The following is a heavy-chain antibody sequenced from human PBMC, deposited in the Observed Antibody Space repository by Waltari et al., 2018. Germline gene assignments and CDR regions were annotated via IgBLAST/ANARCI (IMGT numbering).Heavy chain of an antibody. V-gene: IGHV3-74*01. CDR3: VREKDLNGGCVFDY. CDR1: GFPFRNYG. CDR2: TNKDGSGT. D-gene: IGHD2-8*01. J-gene: IGHJ4*02. Sequence: EVQLVESGGGLVQPGGSLRLSCAASGFPFRNYGRDWVRQVPGKGLVWVARTNKDGSGTSYADSVEGRLTISRDNAKNTLHLQMTGLTAEDTAVYYCVREKDLNGGCVFDYWGRGTLVTVSS.